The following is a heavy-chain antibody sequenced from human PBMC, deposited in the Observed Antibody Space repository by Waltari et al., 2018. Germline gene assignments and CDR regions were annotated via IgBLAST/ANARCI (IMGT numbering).Heavy chain of an antibody. CDR2: IWYDGSNE. CDR1: GFTFSSYG. CDR3: ARAPHTIFGVVRGYFDY. D-gene: IGHD3-3*01. J-gene: IGHJ4*02. V-gene: IGHV3-33*01. Sequence: QVQLVESGGGVVQPGRSLRLSCAASGFTFSSYGMHWVRQAPGKGLEWVAVIWYDGSNEYYADSVKGRFTISRDNSKNTLYLQMNSLRAEDTAVYYCARAPHTIFGVVRGYFDYWGQGTLVTVSS.